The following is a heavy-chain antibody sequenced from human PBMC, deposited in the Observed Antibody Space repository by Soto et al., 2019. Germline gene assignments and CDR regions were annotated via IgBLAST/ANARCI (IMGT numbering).Heavy chain of an antibody. CDR2: ISGHSGGT. D-gene: IGHD1-26*01. CDR1: GYPFTKFG. J-gene: IGHJ6*04. CDR3: AKDGGHGARMHICGMDV. V-gene: IGHV1-18*01. Sequence: QPQLVQSGVELKKPGASVRVSCKASGYPFTKFGINWVRQAPGQGLEWMGWISGHSGGTKYGPKFRARLTMVTDTSSKTDYMELRSLKSHATAVNYCAKDGGHGARMHICGMDVWGKGTTVTVSS.